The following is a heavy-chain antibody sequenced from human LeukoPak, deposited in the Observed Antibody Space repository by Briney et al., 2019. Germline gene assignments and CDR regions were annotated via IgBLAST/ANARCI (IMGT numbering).Heavy chain of an antibody. D-gene: IGHD2-2*01. CDR1: GFTFSSYW. V-gene: IGHV3-74*01. CDR2: INTDGTTT. J-gene: IGHJ4*02. CDR3: TRVNAYMFVY. Sequence: PGGSLRLSCADSGFTFSSYWMKWVRQAPGKGLMWVSHINTDGTTTTYADSVRGRFTVSRDNAKNTLYLEMSRLRAEDTAVYFCTRVNAYMFVYWGQGTQVAVSS.